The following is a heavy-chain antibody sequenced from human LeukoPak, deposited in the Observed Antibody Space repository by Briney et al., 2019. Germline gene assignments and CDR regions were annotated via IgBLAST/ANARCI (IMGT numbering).Heavy chain of an antibody. D-gene: IGHD2-2*02. CDR2: IYYSGST. V-gene: IGHV4-30-4*08. J-gene: IGHJ4*02. Sequence: PSQTLSLTCTVSGGTISSGDYYWSWIRQPPGKGLEWIGYIYYSGSTYYNPSLKSRVTISVDTSKNQFSLKLSSVTAADTAVYYCARASWGYCSSSSCYNKMFDYSGQGTLVTVSS. CDR3: ARASWGYCSSSSCYNKMFDY. CDR1: GGTISSGDYY.